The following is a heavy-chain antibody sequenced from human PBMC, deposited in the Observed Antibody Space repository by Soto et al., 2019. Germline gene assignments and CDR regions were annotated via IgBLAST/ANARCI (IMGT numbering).Heavy chain of an antibody. CDR3: AKDAPGSGWLSDY. CDR1: GFTFSIYA. D-gene: IGHD3-3*01. Sequence: LRLSCAASGFTFSIYAMSWVRQAPGKGLEWVSTISGNGGTSYADFVRGRFTISRDNSKNTLYLQMNSLRADDTAVYYCAKDAPGSGWLSDYWGQGTLVTVSS. J-gene: IGHJ4*02. V-gene: IGHV3-23*01. CDR2: ISGNGGT.